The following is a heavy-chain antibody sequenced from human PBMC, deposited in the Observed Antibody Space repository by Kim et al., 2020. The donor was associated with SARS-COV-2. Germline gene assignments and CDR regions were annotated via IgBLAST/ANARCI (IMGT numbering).Heavy chain of an antibody. CDR3: ARHDITRTFDY. D-gene: IGHD1-20*01. V-gene: IGHV4-39*01. J-gene: IGHJ4*02. Sequence: SNPPLKRRRTISVDTSKNQFSLTLSSVTAADTAVYDCARHDITRTFDYWGQGTLVTVSS.